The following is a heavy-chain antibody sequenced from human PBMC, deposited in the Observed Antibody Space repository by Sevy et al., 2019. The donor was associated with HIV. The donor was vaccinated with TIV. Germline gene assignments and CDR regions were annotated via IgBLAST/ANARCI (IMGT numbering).Heavy chain of an antibody. J-gene: IGHJ4*02. CDR1: GFTFSIYT. D-gene: IGHD2-8*01. CDR3: AREGCTQPHDY. CDR2: FCFGGSKI. Sequence: GGSLRLSCAASGFTFSIYTMSWVHQAPGKGLEWVSTFCFGGSKIYYADSVKGRFTISRDNSRNTVYLQMNSLRADDTAVYYCAREGCTQPHDYWGQGTLVTVSS. V-gene: IGHV3-23*01.